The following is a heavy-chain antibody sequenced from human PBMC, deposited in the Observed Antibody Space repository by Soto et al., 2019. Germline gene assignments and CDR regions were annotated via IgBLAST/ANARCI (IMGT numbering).Heavy chain of an antibody. D-gene: IGHD3-3*01. CDR3: ARVWSRDGYSIGH. CDR2: IYYSGNT. J-gene: IGHJ4*02. CDR1: GGSVSSGDYY. Sequence: QVQLQESGPGLVKPSQTLSLTCTVSGGSVSSGDYYWTWIRQPPGKGLEWIGYIYYSGNTHYNPSLKSRVNISVDTSTNQFSLKLSSVTAADTAVYYCARVWSRDGYSIGHWGQGTLVTVSS. V-gene: IGHV4-30-4*01.